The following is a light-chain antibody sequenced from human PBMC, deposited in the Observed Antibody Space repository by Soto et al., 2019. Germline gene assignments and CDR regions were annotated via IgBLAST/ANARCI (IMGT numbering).Light chain of an antibody. Sequence: LTQPRSVSGSPGQSVTISCTGTSSDVGGYNYVSWYQQHPGKAPKLMIYDVSKRPSGVPDRFSGSKSGNTASLTISGLQAEDEADYYCCSYAGSSLYVFGTGTKVTVL. CDR2: DVS. CDR1: SSDVGGYNY. J-gene: IGLJ1*01. CDR3: CSYAGSSLYV. V-gene: IGLV2-11*01.